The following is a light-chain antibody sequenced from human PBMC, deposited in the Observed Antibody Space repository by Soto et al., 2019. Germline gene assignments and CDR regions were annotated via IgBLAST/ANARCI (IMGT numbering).Light chain of an antibody. V-gene: IGKV3-20*01. J-gene: IGKJ1*01. CDR3: QQYVSSPPWT. CDR2: GAF. Sequence: EIVLTQSPGTLSLSPGERATLSCRASQSVSDNYLAWYQQKPGQAPRLLIYGAFTRATGNPDRFSGSGSGTDFSLTISRLEPEDFAVYYCQQYVSSPPWTFGQGTTVEIK. CDR1: QSVSDNY.